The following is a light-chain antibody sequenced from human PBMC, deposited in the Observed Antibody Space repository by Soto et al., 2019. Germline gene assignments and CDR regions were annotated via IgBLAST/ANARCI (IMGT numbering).Light chain of an antibody. CDR3: QHRGNWPLT. CDR1: SSVSRS. V-gene: IGKV3-11*01. Sequence: EIVLTQSPGTLSLSPGERATLSCRASSSVSRSLAWYQQKPGQAPRLVVYDASKRATGIPARFSGSGSGTDFTLTISSLEREDFAVYFCQHRGNWPLTFGGGTKVDIK. J-gene: IGKJ4*01. CDR2: DAS.